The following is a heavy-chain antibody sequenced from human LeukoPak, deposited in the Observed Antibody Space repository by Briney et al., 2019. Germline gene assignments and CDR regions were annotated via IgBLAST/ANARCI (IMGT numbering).Heavy chain of an antibody. CDR2: IKQDGSEK. D-gene: IGHD1-26*01. Sequence: GGSLRLSCAASGFTFSAYSMNWVRQAPGKGLEWVANIKQDGSEKYYVDSVKGRFTISRDNAKNSLYLQMNSLRAEDTAVYYCARAGGTYFYAFDIWGQGTMVTVSS. V-gene: IGHV3-7*01. CDR1: GFTFSAYS. J-gene: IGHJ3*02. CDR3: ARAGGTYFYAFDI.